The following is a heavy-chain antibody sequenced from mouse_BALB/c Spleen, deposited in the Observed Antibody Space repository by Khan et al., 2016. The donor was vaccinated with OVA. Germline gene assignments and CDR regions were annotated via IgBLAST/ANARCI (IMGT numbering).Heavy chain of an antibody. V-gene: IGHV1-7*01. CDR2: INPTSGYT. CDR3: TRDRIDY. Sequence: VQLQQSGAERAKPGASVKMSCKASGYTFTTYWMHWVKQRPGKGLEWIGYINPTSGYTDYNEKFKDRATLSADKYSSTAYMQLSSLTSVGSAVYYCTRDRIDYWGQGTTLTVSS. J-gene: IGHJ2*01. CDR1: GYTFTTYW.